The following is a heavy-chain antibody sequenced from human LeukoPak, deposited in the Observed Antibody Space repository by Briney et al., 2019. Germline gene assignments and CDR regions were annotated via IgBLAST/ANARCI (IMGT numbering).Heavy chain of an antibody. D-gene: IGHD3-10*01. V-gene: IGHV3-9*01. J-gene: IGHJ4*02. CDR3: ARRGPMGFYYGAGSSYFDY. CDR2: ISWNSGSI. Sequence: PGGSLRLSCAASGFTFDDYAMHWVRHAPGKGLEWVSGISWNSGSIGYADSVKGRFTISRDNAKNSLYLQMNSLRAEDTAVYYCARRGPMGFYYGAGSSYFDYWGQGTLVTVSS. CDR1: GFTFDDYA.